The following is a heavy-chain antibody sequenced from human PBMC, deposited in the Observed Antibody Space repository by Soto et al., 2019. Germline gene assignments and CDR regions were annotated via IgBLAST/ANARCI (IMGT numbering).Heavy chain of an antibody. CDR3: ARARGYCSGGSCYGRDYYYYYMDV. J-gene: IGHJ6*03. CDR1: WDSVSSYRAA. Sequence: PLQALSLTCAISWDSVSSYRAAWNWIRQSPSRGLEWLGRTYYRSKWYNDYAVSVKSRITINPDTSKNQFSLQLNSVTPEDTAVYYCARARGYCSGGSCYGRDYYYYYMDVWGKGTTVTVSS. CDR2: TYYRSKWYN. V-gene: IGHV6-1*01. D-gene: IGHD2-15*01.